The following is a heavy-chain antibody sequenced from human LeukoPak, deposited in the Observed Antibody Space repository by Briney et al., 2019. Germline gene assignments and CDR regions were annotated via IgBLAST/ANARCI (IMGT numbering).Heavy chain of an antibody. D-gene: IGHD3-3*01. Sequence: GGSLRLSCAASGFSVGRHYVSWVRQAPGKGLEWVSVIHSDGGTDYADSVRGRFTISRDISKNTVSLQMNSLRAEDTAVYFCARDDSTTGYYYYAMDVWGQGTMVTVSS. CDR3: ARDDSTTGYYYYAMDV. CDR1: GFSVGRHY. J-gene: IGHJ6*01. CDR2: IHSDGGT. V-gene: IGHV3-53*01.